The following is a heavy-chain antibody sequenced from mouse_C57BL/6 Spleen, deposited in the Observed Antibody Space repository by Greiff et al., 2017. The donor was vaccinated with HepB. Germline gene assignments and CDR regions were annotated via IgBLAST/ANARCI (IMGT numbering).Heavy chain of an antibody. V-gene: IGHV14-2*01. J-gene: IGHJ3*01. Sequence: EVKLQQSGAELVKPGASVKLSCTASGFNTKDYYMHWVKQRTEQGLEWIGRIDPEDGETKYAPKFQGKATITADTSSNTAYLQLSSLTSEDTAVYYCAREEDYAIQRFAYWGQGTLVTVSA. CDR2: IDPEDGET. CDR3: AREEDYAIQRFAY. D-gene: IGHD2-4*01. CDR1: GFNTKDYY.